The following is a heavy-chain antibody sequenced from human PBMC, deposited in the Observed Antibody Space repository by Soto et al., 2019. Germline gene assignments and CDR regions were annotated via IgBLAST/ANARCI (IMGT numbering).Heavy chain of an antibody. V-gene: IGHV1-18*01. Sequence: GASVKVSFKASGYTFTSYGISWLRQAPGQGLEWMGWISAYNGNTNYAQKLQGRVTMTTDTSTSTAYMELRSLRSDDTAVYYCAREYCSGGSCYSENNYYYMDVWGKGTTVTVSS. D-gene: IGHD2-15*01. CDR2: ISAYNGNT. CDR1: GYTFTSYG. J-gene: IGHJ6*03. CDR3: AREYCSGGSCYSENNYYYMDV.